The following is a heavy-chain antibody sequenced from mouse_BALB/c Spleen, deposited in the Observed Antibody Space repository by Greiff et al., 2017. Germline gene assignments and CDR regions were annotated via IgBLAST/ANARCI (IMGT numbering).Heavy chain of an antibody. CDR3: ARSLWGDY. V-gene: IGHV5-17*02. CDR2: SSSGSSTI. CDR1: GFTFSSFG. D-gene: IGHD1-1*02. Sequence: EVKLMESGGGLVQPGGSRKLSCAASGFTFSSFGMHWVRQAPEKGLEWVAYSSSGSSTIYYADTVKGRFTISRDNPKNTLFLQMTSLRSEDTAMYYCARSLWGDYWGQGTTVTVSA. J-gene: IGHJ2*01.